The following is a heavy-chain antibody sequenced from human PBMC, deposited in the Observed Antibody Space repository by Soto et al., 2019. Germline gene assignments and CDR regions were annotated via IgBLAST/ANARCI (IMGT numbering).Heavy chain of an antibody. V-gene: IGHV4-4*07. CDR1: GGSISSYY. J-gene: IGHJ5*02. CDR3: ARLAGHCSSTSCYWTFDP. D-gene: IGHD2-2*01. CDR2: IYTSGST. Sequence: QVQLQESGPGLVKPSETLSLTCTVSGGSISSYYWSWIRQPAGKGLEWIGRIYTSGSTNYNPSLKSRVTMSVDTSKNQFSLKLSSVTAADTAVYYCARLAGHCSSTSCYWTFDPWGQGTLVTVSS.